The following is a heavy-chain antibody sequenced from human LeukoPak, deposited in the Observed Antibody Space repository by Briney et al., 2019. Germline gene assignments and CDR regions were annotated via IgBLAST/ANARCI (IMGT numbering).Heavy chain of an antibody. Sequence: GASVKVSCKASGGTFSSYAISWVRQAPGQGLEWMGWINTNTGNPTYAQGFTGRFVFSLDTSVSTAYLQISSLKAEDTAVYYCARDSSGDGYNYNYWGQGTLVTVSS. CDR2: INTNTGNP. CDR1: GGTFSSYA. V-gene: IGHV7-4-1*02. CDR3: ARDSSGDGYNYNY. D-gene: IGHD5-24*01. J-gene: IGHJ4*02.